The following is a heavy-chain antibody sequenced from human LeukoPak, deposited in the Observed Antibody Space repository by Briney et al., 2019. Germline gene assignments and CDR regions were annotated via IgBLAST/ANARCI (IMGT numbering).Heavy chain of an antibody. J-gene: IGHJ6*02. V-gene: IGHV1-18*01. D-gene: IGHD6-13*01. Sequence: ASVTVSCKASGYTFTSYGISWVRQAPGQGLEWMGWISAYNGNTNYAQKLQGRVTMTTDTSTSTAYMELRSLRSDDTAVYYCARDSSSWPRYYYYYGMDVWGQGTTVTVSS. CDR3: ARDSSSWPRYYYYYGMDV. CDR1: GYTFTSYG. CDR2: ISAYNGNT.